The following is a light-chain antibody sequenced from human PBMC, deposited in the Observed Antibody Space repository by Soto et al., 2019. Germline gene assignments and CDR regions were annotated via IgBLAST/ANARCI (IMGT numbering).Light chain of an antibody. CDR1: QSISAY. Sequence: DIQMTQSPSSLSASVGDRVIITCRASQSISAYLNWHQQKPGKAPNLLISFASTFQSGVPSRFSGSGSVTDFTLTISSLHPDDFATYYCQQYNSYSPTFGQGTKVDIK. J-gene: IGKJ1*01. V-gene: IGKV1-39*01. CDR2: FAS. CDR3: QQYNSYSPT.